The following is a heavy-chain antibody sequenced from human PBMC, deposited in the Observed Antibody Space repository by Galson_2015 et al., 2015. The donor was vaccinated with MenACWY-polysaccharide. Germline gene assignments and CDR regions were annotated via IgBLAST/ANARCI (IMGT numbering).Heavy chain of an antibody. V-gene: IGHV3-11*01. D-gene: IGHD4-17*01. CDR2: IDKSGRNK. Sequence: SLRLSCAASGFTFSDWYLSWIRQAPGKGLQWVSWIDKSGRNKYYEDSVKGRFTISRGNARNSLYLQMNILRAEDTAVYYCARGHYGLDQWGQGTLVTVSP. CDR3: ARGHYGLDQ. J-gene: IGHJ4*02. CDR1: GFTFSDWY.